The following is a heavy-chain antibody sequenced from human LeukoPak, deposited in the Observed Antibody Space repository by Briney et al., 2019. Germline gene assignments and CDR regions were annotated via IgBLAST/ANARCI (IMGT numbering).Heavy chain of an antibody. CDR1: GGSISSGSYY. J-gene: IGHJ4*02. Sequence: SQTLSLTCTVSGGSISSGSYYWSWIRQPAGKGLEWIGRIYTSGSTNYNPSLKSRVTISVDTSKNQFSLKLSSVTAADTAVYYCARGFEDYGSGSYYIDYWGQGTLVTVSS. CDR3: ARGFEDYGSGSYYIDY. D-gene: IGHD3-10*01. CDR2: IYTSGST. V-gene: IGHV4-61*02.